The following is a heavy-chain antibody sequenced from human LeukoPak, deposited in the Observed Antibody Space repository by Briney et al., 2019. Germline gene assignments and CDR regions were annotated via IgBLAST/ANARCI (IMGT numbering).Heavy chain of an antibody. Sequence: PGGSLRLSCAASGFTFSSYTMHWVRQAPGKGLEWVAVIWYDGSNKYYADSVKGRFTVSRDNSKNTLYLQMNSLRAEDTAVYYCAAWGSGLDYWGQGTLVTVSS. CDR2: IWYDGSNK. J-gene: IGHJ4*02. V-gene: IGHV3-33*08. CDR1: GFTFSSYT. CDR3: AAWGSGLDY. D-gene: IGHD7-27*01.